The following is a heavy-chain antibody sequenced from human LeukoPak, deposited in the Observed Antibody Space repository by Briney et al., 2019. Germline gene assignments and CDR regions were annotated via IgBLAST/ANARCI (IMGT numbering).Heavy chain of an antibody. Sequence: ASVKVSCKASGYTFTSYDINWVRQATGQGLEWMGWMNPNSGNTGYAQKLQGRVTMTTDTSTSTAYMELRSLRSDDTAVYYCARDSVWHYYDSSGYYPFDYWGQGTLVTVSS. J-gene: IGHJ4*02. CDR2: MNPNSGNT. D-gene: IGHD3-22*01. CDR1: GYTFTSYD. CDR3: ARDSVWHYYDSSGYYPFDY. V-gene: IGHV1-8*02.